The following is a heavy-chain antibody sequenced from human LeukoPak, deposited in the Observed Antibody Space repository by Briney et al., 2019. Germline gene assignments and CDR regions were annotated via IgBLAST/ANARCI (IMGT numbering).Heavy chain of an antibody. CDR2: IYYSGST. D-gene: IGHD2-2*01. J-gene: IGHJ3*02. CDR1: GGSFSGYY. CDR3: AKVPRYCSSTSCYFGAFDI. V-gene: IGHV4-59*01. Sequence: PSETLSLTCAVYGGSFSGYYWSWIRQPPGKGLEWIGYIYYSGSTNYNPSLKSRVTISVDTSKNQFSLKLSSVTAADTAVYYCAKVPRYCSSTSCYFGAFDIWGQGTMVTVSS.